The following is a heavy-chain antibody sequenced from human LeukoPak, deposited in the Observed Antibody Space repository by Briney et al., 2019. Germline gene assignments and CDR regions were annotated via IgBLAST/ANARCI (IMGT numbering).Heavy chain of an antibody. CDR2: IISSSSYI. D-gene: IGHD3-22*01. CDR3: ARGGYYYDSSGYFGY. V-gene: IGHV3-21*01. CDR1: GFTFSSYS. Sequence: GGSLRLSCAASGFTFSSYSMNWVRQAPGKGLEWVSSIISSSSYIYYADSVKGRFTISRDNAKNSLYLQMNSLRAEDTAVYYCARGGYYYDSSGYFGYWGQGTLVTVSS. J-gene: IGHJ4*02.